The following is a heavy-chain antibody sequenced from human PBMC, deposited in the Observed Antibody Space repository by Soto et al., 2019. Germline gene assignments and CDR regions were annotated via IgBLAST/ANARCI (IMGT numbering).Heavy chain of an antibody. CDR3: ARGGYIDPSRHFDV. J-gene: IGHJ3*01. CDR2: IVPNFGTP. D-gene: IGHD5-18*01. V-gene: IGHV1-69*13. CDR1: GGTFSSYA. Sequence: SVKVSCKASGGTFSSYAINWVRQAPGQGLEWMGGIVPNFGTPNYAPTFQDRVAITADESTNTAYMEINGLTSEDTAIYYCARGGYIDPSRHFDVWGQGTLVTVSS.